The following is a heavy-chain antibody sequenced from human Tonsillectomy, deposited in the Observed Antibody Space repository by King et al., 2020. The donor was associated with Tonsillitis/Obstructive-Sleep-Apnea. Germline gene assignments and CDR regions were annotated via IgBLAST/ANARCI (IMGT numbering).Heavy chain of an antibody. CDR3: ARDPPQGAGFDY. Sequence: VQLVQSGAEVKKPGASVKVSCKASGYTFTNYYMHWVRQAPGQGLEWMGIINPSGGSTSYAKKFQGRVTMTRDTSTSTVYMELSSLRSEDTAVYYCARDPPQGAGFDYWGQGTVVTVSS. D-gene: IGHD3-10*01. CDR2: INPSGGST. CDR1: GYTFTNYY. V-gene: IGHV1-46*01. J-gene: IGHJ4*02.